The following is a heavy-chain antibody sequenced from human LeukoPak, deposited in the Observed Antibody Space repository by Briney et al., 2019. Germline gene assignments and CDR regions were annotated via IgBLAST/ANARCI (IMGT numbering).Heavy chain of an antibody. Sequence: GGSLRLSCAASGFSFSHYSMTWARQASGKGLEWISYIGVGGRPTNYADSVKARFAISRDDAQNSLYLQMNSLRAEDTAVYYCAKNTWKSSDSGRGRMDVWGQGTTVTVSS. CDR2: IGVGGRPT. CDR3: AKNTWKSSDSGRGRMDV. CDR1: GFSFSHYS. D-gene: IGHD3-10*01. V-gene: IGHV3-48*01. J-gene: IGHJ6*02.